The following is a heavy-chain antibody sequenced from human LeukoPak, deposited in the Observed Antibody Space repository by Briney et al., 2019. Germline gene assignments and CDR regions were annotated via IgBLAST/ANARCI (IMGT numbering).Heavy chain of an antibody. V-gene: IGHV1-2*02. CDR1: GYTFTDYY. CDR3: ARANFLYCSSTTCLFDY. Sequence: ASVKVSCKASGYTFTDYYLHWVRQAPGQGFEWMGWINPSSGDTNYAQKFQGRVTMTRDTSISTAHMEMSRLRSDDTAAYYCARANFLYCSSTTCLFDYWGQGTLVTVSS. CDR2: INPSSGDT. D-gene: IGHD2-2*01. J-gene: IGHJ4*02.